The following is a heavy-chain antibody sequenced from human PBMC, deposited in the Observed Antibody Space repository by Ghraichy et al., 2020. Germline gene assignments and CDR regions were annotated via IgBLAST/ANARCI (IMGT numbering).Heavy chain of an antibody. CDR2: ISSSSSYI. Sequence: GALRLSCAASGFTFSSYSMNWVRQAPGKGLEWVSSISSSSSYIYYADSVKGRFTISRDNAKNSLYLQMNSLRAEDTAVYYCARAIQLWTTDYWGQGTLVTVSS. D-gene: IGHD5-18*01. J-gene: IGHJ4*02. V-gene: IGHV3-21*01. CDR1: GFTFSSYS. CDR3: ARAIQLWTTDY.